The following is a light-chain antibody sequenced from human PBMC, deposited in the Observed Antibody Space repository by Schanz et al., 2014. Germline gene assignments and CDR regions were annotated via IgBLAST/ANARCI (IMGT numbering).Light chain of an antibody. Sequence: EIVLTQSPGALSLSPGDRATLSCRASQSVSSIDLAWYQQTPGQAPNVLIYGASRRATSIPDRFSGSGSGTDFTLSISRLEPEEFAVYYCQHYSLSPLFGQGTKVDI. J-gene: IGKJ1*01. V-gene: IGKV3-20*01. CDR3: QHYSLSPL. CDR1: QSVSSID. CDR2: GAS.